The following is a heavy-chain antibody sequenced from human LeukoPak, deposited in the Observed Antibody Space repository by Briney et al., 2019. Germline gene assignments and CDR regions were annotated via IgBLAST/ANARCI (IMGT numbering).Heavy chain of an antibody. Sequence: ASVKVSCKASGYTFTGYYMHWVRQAPGQGLEWMGWINPNSGGTNYAQKFQGRVTMTRDTSISTAYMGLSRLRSDDTAVYYCAKEGYCSSTSCYEYCYYYYYMDVWGKGTTVTVSS. CDR1: GYTFTGYY. CDR2: INPNSGGT. V-gene: IGHV1-2*02. D-gene: IGHD2-2*01. CDR3: AKEGYCSSTSCYEYCYYYYYMDV. J-gene: IGHJ6*03.